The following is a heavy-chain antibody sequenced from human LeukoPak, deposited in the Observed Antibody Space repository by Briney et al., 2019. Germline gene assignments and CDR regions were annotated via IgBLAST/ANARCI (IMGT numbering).Heavy chain of an antibody. Sequence: SETLSLTCTVSGDSSSNYYWSWIRQPPGKGLEWMGDIFYSGSTNYNPSLKSRITISLDTSKNQFPLKVTSVTAADTAVYYCAREMYYYDSSGLYFDYWGQGTLVTVSS. D-gene: IGHD3-22*01. CDR2: IFYSGST. J-gene: IGHJ4*02. CDR1: GDSSSNYY. V-gene: IGHV4-59*01. CDR3: AREMYYYDSSGLYFDY.